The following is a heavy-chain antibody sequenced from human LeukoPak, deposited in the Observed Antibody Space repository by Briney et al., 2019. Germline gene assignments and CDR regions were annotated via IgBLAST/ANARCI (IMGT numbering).Heavy chain of an antibody. Sequence: GGSLRLSCAASGFTFSRNAIHWVRQGPGKGLEWVSYIAHHGSNKYYADSVKGRFTISRDSSKRTLYLQMNSLRAEDTAVYYCAKDGSWSCTDWGQGTLVTVSS. CDR3: AKDGSWSCTD. V-gene: IGHV3-30*02. J-gene: IGHJ4*02. CDR1: GFTFSRNA. CDR2: IAHHGSNK. D-gene: IGHD2-8*02.